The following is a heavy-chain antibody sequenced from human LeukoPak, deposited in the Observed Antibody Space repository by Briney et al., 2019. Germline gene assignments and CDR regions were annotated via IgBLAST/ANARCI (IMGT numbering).Heavy chain of an antibody. D-gene: IGHD3-10*02. CDR1: GFTFSSYS. CDR3: EELGITMVGGV. V-gene: IGHV3-21*01. CDR2: ISTSSIYI. J-gene: IGHJ6*04. Sequence: PGGSLRLSCAASGFTFSSYSMNWVRQAPGKGLEWVSSISTSSIYIYYADSVKGRFIISRDNAKNSLYLQMNSLRAEDTAVYYCEELGITMVGGVWGKGTTVTISS.